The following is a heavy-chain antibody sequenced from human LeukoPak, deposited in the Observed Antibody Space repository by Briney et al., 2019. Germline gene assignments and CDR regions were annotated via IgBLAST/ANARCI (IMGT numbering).Heavy chain of an antibody. J-gene: IGHJ3*02. Sequence: SETLSLTCTVSGYSISSGYYWGWIRQPPGKGLEWIGEINHSGSTNYNPSLKSRVTISVDTSKNQFSLKLSSVTAADTAVYYCARDHLGYCSGGSCWPDAFDIWGQGTMVTVSS. CDR3: ARDHLGYCSGGSCWPDAFDI. CDR1: GYSISSGYY. D-gene: IGHD2-15*01. V-gene: IGHV4-38-2*02. CDR2: INHSGST.